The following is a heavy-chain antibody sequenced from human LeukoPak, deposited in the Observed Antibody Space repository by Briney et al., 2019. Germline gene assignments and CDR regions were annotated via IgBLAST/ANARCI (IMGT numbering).Heavy chain of an antibody. J-gene: IGHJ4*02. CDR3: VKDFGRVRGTPDS. V-gene: IGHV3-64D*06. D-gene: IGHD1-26*01. Sequence: GGSLRLSCPASGFVFSIYTMYWVRQAPGKGPEYVSTISGSGNGFSIYYADSVKGRFTISRDDSKSILYLQMNGLRSEDTAVYYCVKDFGRVRGTPDSWGQGTLVTVPS. CDR1: GFVFSIYT. CDR2: ISGSGNGFSI.